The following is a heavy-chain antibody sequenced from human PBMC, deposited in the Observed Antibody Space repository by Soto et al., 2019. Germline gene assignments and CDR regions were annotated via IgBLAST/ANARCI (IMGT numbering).Heavy chain of an antibody. CDR2: ISYHGSDK. J-gene: IGHJ4*02. Sequence: GGSLRLSCAASGFIFSTYGMHWVRQAPGKGLEWVAIISYHGSDKYYADSVKGRFTISRDNSKNTLYLQMNSLRTEDTAVYYCAKSEDSSVWLLGYWGRGTLVTVSS. V-gene: IGHV3-30*18. D-gene: IGHD6-13*01. CDR3: AKSEDSSVWLLGY. CDR1: GFIFSTYG.